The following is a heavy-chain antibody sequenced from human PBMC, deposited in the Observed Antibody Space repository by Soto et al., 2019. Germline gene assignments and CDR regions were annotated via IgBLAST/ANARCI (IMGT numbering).Heavy chain of an antibody. CDR2: IYYSGST. D-gene: IGHD3-9*01. CDR3: ARQTLAYYDILTGYPYYYGMDV. Sequence: SETLSLTCTVSGGSISSSSYYGGWIRQPPGKGLEWIGSIYYSGSTYYNPSLKSRVTISVDTSKNQFSLKLSSVTAADTAVYYCARQTLAYYDILTGYPYYYGMDVWGQGTTVTVSS. CDR1: GGSISSSSYY. J-gene: IGHJ6*02. V-gene: IGHV4-39*01.